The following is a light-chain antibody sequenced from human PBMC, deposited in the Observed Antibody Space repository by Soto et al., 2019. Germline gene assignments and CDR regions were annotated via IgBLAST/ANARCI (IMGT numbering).Light chain of an antibody. J-gene: IGKJ4*01. V-gene: IGKV1-33*01. CDR1: QSISSW. CDR3: QQYDNLLVT. Sequence: IQMTQSPSSLSASVWDIVTITCRASQSISSWLAWYQQKPGKAPKLLIYDASNLETGVPSRFSGSGSGTDFTFTISSLQPEDIATYYCQQYDNLLVTFGGGTKVDIK. CDR2: DAS.